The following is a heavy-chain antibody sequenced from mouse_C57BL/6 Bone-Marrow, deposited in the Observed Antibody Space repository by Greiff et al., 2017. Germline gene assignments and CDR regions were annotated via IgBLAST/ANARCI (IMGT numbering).Heavy chain of an antibody. CDR1: GYTFTSYW. CDR2: IDPSDSYT. CDR3: ARDYYGCFDY. Sequence: VQLQQPGAELVMPGASVKLSCKASGYTFTSYWMHWVKQRPGQGLEWIGEIDPSDSYTNYNQKFKGKSTLTVDKSSSTAYMQLSSLTSEDSAVYYCARDYYGCFDYWGQGTTLTGSS. D-gene: IGHD1-1*01. J-gene: IGHJ2*01. V-gene: IGHV1-69*01.